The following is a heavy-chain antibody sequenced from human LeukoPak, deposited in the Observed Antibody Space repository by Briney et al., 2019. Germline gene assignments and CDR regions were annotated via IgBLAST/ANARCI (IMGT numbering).Heavy chain of an antibody. Sequence: SETLSLTCAVYGGSFSGYYWSWIRQPPGKGLEWIGEINHSGSTYYNPSLKSRVTISVDTSKNQFSLKLSSVTAADTAVYYCARQRRGGHSFHFDYWGQGTLVTVSS. CDR3: ARQRRGGHSFHFDY. D-gene: IGHD3-10*01. J-gene: IGHJ4*02. CDR2: INHSGST. V-gene: IGHV4-34*01. CDR1: GGSFSGYY.